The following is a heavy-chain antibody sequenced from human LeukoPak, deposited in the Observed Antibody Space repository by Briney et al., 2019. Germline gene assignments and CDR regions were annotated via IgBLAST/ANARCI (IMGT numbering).Heavy chain of an antibody. Sequence: ASVKVSCKVSGHTLSDLSMHWVRQAPGKGLEWMGGFNPEDAETIYAQKFQGRVTMTEDTSTDTVYMELNSLISDDTAVYYCATPVPHDTSGYYYRFDYWGQGTLVTVSS. CDR3: ATPVPHDTSGYYYRFDY. CDR2: FNPEDAET. J-gene: IGHJ4*02. V-gene: IGHV1-24*01. D-gene: IGHD3-22*01. CDR1: GHTLSDLS.